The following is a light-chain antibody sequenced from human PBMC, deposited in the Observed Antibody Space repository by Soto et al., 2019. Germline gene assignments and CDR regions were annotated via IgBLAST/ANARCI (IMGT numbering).Light chain of an antibody. CDR3: LQQNSFPQS. V-gene: IGKV1-17*01. CDR1: QGIGNY. J-gene: IGKJ4*01. Sequence: DIQMTQSPSSLSASVGDRVTIICRASQGIGNYVGWYQQKPGKAPKRLIYAASNLESGVPPRFSGSGPGTEFTLTISTLQPEDFAVYYCLQQNSFPQSFGGGTTVEIK. CDR2: AAS.